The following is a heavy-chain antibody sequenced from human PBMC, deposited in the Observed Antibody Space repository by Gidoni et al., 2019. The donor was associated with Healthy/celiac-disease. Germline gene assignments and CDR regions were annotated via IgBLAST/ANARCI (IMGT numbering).Heavy chain of an antibody. CDR3: AREVGKSSSWSVDAFDI. J-gene: IGHJ3*02. D-gene: IGHD6-13*01. Sequence: QVQLQESGPGLLKPSGTLSLTCSVSGGTISSRNWWSWVRQPPGKGLEWIGEIYHSGSTNYNPSLKSRVTISVAKSKNQFSLKLSSVTAADTAVYYCAREVGKSSSWSVDAFDIWGQGTMVTVSS. V-gene: IGHV4-4*02. CDR2: IYHSGST. CDR1: GGTISSRNW.